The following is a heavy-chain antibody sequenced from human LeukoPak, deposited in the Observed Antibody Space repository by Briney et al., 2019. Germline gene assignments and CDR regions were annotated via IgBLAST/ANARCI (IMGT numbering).Heavy chain of an antibody. Sequence: ASVKVSCKASGYTFSNFGINWVRQAPGQVLEWISWISGNNDNPNYGQKFQGRFTVTTDSSTSTAYMELRNLRSDDTAVYYCSRDGTSTDDYWGQGTLVTVSS. D-gene: IGHD2-2*01. V-gene: IGHV1-18*01. J-gene: IGHJ4*02. CDR1: GYTFSNFG. CDR3: SRDGTSTDDY. CDR2: ISGNNDNP.